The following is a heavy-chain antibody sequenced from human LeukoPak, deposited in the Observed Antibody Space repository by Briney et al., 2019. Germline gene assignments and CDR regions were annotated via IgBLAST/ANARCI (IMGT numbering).Heavy chain of an antibody. CDR3: ARGVRKDIVVVPTIDY. CDR1: GGSFNGYY. V-gene: IGHV4-34*01. CDR2: INHSGGT. D-gene: IGHD2-2*01. J-gene: IGHJ4*02. Sequence: PSETLSLTCAVYGGSFNGYYWTWIRQPPGKGLEWIGEINHSGGTNYNPSLKSRVTISVDTSKNQFSLKLSSVTAADTAVYYCARGVRKDIVVVPTIDYWGQGTLVTVSS.